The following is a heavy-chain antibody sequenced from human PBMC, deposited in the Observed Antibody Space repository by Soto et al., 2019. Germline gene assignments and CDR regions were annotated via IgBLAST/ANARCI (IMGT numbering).Heavy chain of an antibody. V-gene: IGHV3-73*01. CDR3: TQRWELTGSHAFDI. Sequence: GGSLRLSCAASGFTFSSSAMHWVRQASGKGLEWVGRIRSKANSYATAYAASVKGRFTISRDDSKNTAYLQMNSLKTEDTAVYYCTQRWELTGSHAFDIWGQGTMVTVSS. CDR2: IRSKANSYAT. D-gene: IGHD1-26*01. CDR1: GFTFSSSA. J-gene: IGHJ3*02.